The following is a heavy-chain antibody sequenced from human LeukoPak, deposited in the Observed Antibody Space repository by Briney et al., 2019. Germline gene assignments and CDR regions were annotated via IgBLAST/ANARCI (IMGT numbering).Heavy chain of an antibody. J-gene: IGHJ4*02. D-gene: IGHD5-12*01. CDR2: IIPVLEIK. V-gene: IGHV1-69*04. Sequence: GASVKVSCKASGGSFTSSAFSWVRQAPGQGLEWMGRIIPVLEIKNYAQNFQGRVTITADKSTSTAYLELRSLTSADTAVYYCASYRGGSGYSFDYWGQGTLVTVSS. CDR3: ASYRGGSGYSFDY. CDR1: GGSFTSSA.